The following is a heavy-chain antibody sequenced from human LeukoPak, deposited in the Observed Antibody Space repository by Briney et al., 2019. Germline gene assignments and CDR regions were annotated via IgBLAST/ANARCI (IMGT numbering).Heavy chain of an antibody. CDR3: ARDNSGWSRDY. CDR1: GFTLRSYS. Sequence: GGSLRLSCAASGFTLRSYSMSWVRQAPGKGLEWVSSINWGSNHVYYADAVQGRFTISRDNAKNSLYLQMNSLRAEDTAIYYCARDNSGWSRDYWGQGTLVTVSS. D-gene: IGHD6-19*01. V-gene: IGHV3-21*06. J-gene: IGHJ4*02. CDR2: INWGSNHV.